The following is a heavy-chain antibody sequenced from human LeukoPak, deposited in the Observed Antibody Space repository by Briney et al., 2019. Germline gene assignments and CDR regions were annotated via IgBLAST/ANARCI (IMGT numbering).Heavy chain of an antibody. V-gene: IGHV4-59*01. CDR3: ARAQGIVATIEYYFDY. Sequence: SETLSLTCTVSGGSISSYYWSWIRQPPGKGLEWIGYIYYSGSTNYNPSLKSRVTISVDTSKNQFSLKLSSVTAADTAVYYCARAQGIVATIEYYFDYWGQGTLVTVPS. CDR1: GGSISSYY. D-gene: IGHD5-12*01. CDR2: IYYSGST. J-gene: IGHJ4*02.